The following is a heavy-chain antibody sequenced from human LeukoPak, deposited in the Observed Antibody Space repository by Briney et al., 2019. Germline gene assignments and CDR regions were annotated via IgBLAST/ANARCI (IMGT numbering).Heavy chain of an antibody. J-gene: IGHJ4*02. V-gene: IGHV3-30*04. D-gene: IGHD3-9*01. CDR2: ISYDGSNK. CDR3: ARGVDYDILTGYDY. Sequence: GRSLRLPCAASGLTFSSYAMHWVRQAPGKGLEWVAVISYDGSNKYYADSVKGRFTISRDNSKNTLYLQMNSLRAEDTAVYYCARGVDYDILTGYDYWGQGTLVTVSS. CDR1: GLTFSSYA.